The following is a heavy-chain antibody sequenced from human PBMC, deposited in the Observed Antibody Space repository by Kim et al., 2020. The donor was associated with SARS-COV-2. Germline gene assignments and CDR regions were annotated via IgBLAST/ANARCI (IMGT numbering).Heavy chain of an antibody. J-gene: IGHJ4*02. Sequence: IYYADSVKVRFTISRDNAKNSLYLQMNSLRDEDTAVYYCAGDPSYYYDNWGQGTLVTVSS. D-gene: IGHD2-21*01. CDR3: AGDPSYYYDN. CDR2: I. V-gene: IGHV3-48*02.